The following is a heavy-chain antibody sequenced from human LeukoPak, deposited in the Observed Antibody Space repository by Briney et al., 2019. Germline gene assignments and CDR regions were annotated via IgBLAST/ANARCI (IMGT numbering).Heavy chain of an antibody. J-gene: IGHJ4*02. CDR2: IKPDGSDQ. CDR1: GFTFSSYW. V-gene: IGHV3-7*01. CDR3: ARVRGYSGYDSDY. Sequence: GGSLRLSCAASGFTFSSYWMSWVRQAPGKGLEWVANIKPDGSDQYYVDSVKGRFTISRDNAKNSLYLQMNSLRAEDTAVYYCARVRGYSGYDSDYWGQGTLVTASS. D-gene: IGHD5-12*01.